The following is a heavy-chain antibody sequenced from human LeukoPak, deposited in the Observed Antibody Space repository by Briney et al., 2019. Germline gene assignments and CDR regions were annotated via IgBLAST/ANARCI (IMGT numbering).Heavy chain of an antibody. CDR1: GGSTSSYY. V-gene: IGHV4-59*08. CDR3: ARGVKIEYSSSSRNWYFDL. J-gene: IGHJ2*01. Sequence: PSETLSLTCTVSGGSTSSYYWSWIRQPPGKGLEWIGYIYSSGSTNYNPSLKSRVTISVDTSKNQFSLKLSSVTAVDTAVYYCARGVKIEYSSSSRNWYFDLWGRGTLVTVSS. D-gene: IGHD6-6*01. CDR2: IYSSGST.